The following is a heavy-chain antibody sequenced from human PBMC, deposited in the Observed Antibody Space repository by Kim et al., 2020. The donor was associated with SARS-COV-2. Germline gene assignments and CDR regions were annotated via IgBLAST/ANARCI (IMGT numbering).Heavy chain of an antibody. CDR3: AKGALYYYDSSGPDLFDY. CDR1: GFTFDDYA. J-gene: IGHJ4*02. D-gene: IGHD3-22*01. Sequence: GGSLRLSCAASGFTFDDYAMHWVRQAPGKGLEWVSGISWNSGSIGYADSVKGRFTISRDNAKNSLYLQMNSLRAEDTALYSCAKGALYYYDSSGPDLFDYWGQGTLVNVSS. V-gene: IGHV3-9*01. CDR2: ISWNSGSI.